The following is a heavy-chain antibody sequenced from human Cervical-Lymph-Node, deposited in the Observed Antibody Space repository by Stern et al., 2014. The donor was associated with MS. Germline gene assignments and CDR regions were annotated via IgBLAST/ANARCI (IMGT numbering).Heavy chain of an antibody. D-gene: IGHD6-19*01. V-gene: IGHV1-46*01. CDR2: INPSGGTT. CDR3: AREVAGHRLGMMDV. Sequence: QMQLVQSGAEVKKPGASVKVSCKASGYTFISYYMHWVRQAPGQGLEWMGIINPSGGTTSHAQKFQGRVTMTRDTSTSTVYMELSSLRSEDTAVYYCAREVAGHRLGMMDVWGQGTTVTVSS. CDR1: GYTFISYY. J-gene: IGHJ6*02.